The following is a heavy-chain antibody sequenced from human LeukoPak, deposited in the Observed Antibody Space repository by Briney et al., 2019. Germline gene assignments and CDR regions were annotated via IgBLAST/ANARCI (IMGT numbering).Heavy chain of an antibody. CDR3: ATAPRVSR. CDR1: GYTFIDYY. J-gene: IGHJ4*02. V-gene: IGHV1-69-2*01. CDR2: VDPEDGET. Sequence: GAAVKISCKASGYTFIDYYIHWIKQAPGKGLEWMGRVDPEDGETVYAEKFQGRVTITADTSTVTGYMELTSLTLDDTAVYYCATAPRVSRWGQGTLVTVSS.